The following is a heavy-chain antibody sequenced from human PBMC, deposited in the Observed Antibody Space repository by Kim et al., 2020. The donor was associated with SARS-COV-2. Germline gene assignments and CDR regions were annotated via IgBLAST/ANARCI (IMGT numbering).Heavy chain of an antibody. J-gene: IGHJ5*02. V-gene: IGHV4-4*02. CDR2: IYHSGST. D-gene: IGHD3-22*01. CDR3: ARFLYKARVVVITNLGWFDP. CDR1: GGSISSSNW. Sequence: SETLSLTCAVSGGSISSSNWWSWVRQPPGKGLEWIGEIYHSGSTNYNPSLKSRVTISVDKSKNQFSLKLSSVTAADTAVYYCARFLYKARVVVITNLGWFDPWGQGTLVTVSS.